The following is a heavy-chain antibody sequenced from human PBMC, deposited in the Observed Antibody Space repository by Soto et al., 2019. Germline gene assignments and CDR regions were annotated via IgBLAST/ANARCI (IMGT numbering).Heavy chain of an antibody. D-gene: IGHD3-10*01. Sequence: VGSLRLSCAASGFTFSSYSMNWVRQAPGKGLEWVSSISSSSSYIYYADSVKGRFTISRDNAKNSLYLQMNSLRAEDTAVYYCARHGSGSYLYYYYGMDVWGQGTTVTVSS. V-gene: IGHV3-21*01. J-gene: IGHJ6*02. CDR1: GFTFSSYS. CDR3: ARHGSGSYLYYYYGMDV. CDR2: ISSSSSYI.